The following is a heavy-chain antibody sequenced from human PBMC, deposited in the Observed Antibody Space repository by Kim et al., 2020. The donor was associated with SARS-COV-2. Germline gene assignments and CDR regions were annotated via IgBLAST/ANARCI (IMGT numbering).Heavy chain of an antibody. CDR3: AGGMSSGWYFGWFDP. D-gene: IGHD6-19*01. J-gene: IGHJ5*02. CDR1: GGSISSSNW. V-gene: IGHV4-4*02. Sequence: SETLSLTCAVSGGSISSSNWWSCVRQPPGKGLEWIGEIYHSGSTNYNPSLKSRVTISVDKSKNQFSLKLSSVTAADTAVYYCAGGMSSGWYFGWFDPWGQGTLVTGSS. CDR2: IYHSGST.